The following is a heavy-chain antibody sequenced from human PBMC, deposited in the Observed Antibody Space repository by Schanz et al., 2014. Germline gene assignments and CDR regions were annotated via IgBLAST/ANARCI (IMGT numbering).Heavy chain of an antibody. D-gene: IGHD1-1*01. V-gene: IGHV3-23*04. Sequence: EVQLVESGGGLVQPGGSLRLSCAASGFTFRGYAMSWVRQAPGRGLEWVSAISGSGGSTYYADSVKGRFTISRDNSKNTLYLQMNSLRPEDTAVYYWARDRRNADLDYWGQGTLVTVSS. CDR1: GFTFRGYA. J-gene: IGHJ4*02. CDR2: ISGSGGST. CDR3: ARDRRNADLDY.